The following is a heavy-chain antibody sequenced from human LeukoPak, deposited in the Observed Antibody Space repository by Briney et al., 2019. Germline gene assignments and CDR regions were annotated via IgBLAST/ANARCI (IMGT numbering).Heavy chain of an antibody. Sequence: SETLSLTCTVSGGSVSSGSYYWSWIRQPPGTGLEWIGYIYYSGSTNYNPSLKSRVTISVDTSKNQFSLKLSSVTAADTAVYYCARVAHDYYDSSGYYSYIDYWGQGTLVAVSS. CDR1: GGSVSSGSYY. CDR2: IYYSGST. V-gene: IGHV4-61*01. D-gene: IGHD3-22*01. J-gene: IGHJ4*02. CDR3: ARVAHDYYDSSGYYSYIDY.